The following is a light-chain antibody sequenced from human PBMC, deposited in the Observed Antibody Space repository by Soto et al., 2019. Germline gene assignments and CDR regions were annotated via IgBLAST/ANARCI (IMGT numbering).Light chain of an antibody. V-gene: IGKV1-12*01. J-gene: IGKJ1*01. CDR3: QQTSAFPRT. CDR1: RDISNS. Sequence: DIQMTQSPSSVSASVGDRLTITCQASRDISNSLAWYQQTPGKAPKLLLRGASSLHRGVPSRFSGGGAGTEFTLTISSLQPEDFATYYCQQTSAFPRTFGQGTKVDSK. CDR2: GAS.